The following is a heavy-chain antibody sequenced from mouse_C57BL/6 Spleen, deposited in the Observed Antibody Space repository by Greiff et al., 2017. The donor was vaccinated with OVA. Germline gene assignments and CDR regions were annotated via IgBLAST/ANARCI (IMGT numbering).Heavy chain of an antibody. Sequence: QVQLQQPGAELVRPGSSVKLSCKASGYTFTSYWMHWVKQRPIQGLEWIGNIDPSDSETHYNQKFKDKATLTVDKSSSTAYMQLSSLTSEDSAVYYCARNRGDYAWFAYWGQGTLVTVSA. CDR1: GYTFTSYW. J-gene: IGHJ3*01. V-gene: IGHV1-52*01. CDR2: IDPSDSET. CDR3: ARNRGDYAWFAY. D-gene: IGHD2-4*01.